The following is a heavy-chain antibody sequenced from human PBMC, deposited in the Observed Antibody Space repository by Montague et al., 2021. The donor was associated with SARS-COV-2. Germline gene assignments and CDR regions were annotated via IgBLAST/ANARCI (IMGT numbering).Heavy chain of an antibody. V-gene: IGHV4-34*01. J-gene: IGHJ6*02. CDR2: INHSGST. CDR1: GGSFSGYY. CDR3: AREVPVTTFYYYYGMDV. Sequence: SETLSLTCAVYGGSFSGYYWSWIRQPPGKGLEWIGEINHSGSTNYNPSLKSRVTISVDTSKNQFSLKLSSVTAADTALYYCAREVPVTTFYYYYGMDVWGQGTTVTVSS. D-gene: IGHD4-11*01.